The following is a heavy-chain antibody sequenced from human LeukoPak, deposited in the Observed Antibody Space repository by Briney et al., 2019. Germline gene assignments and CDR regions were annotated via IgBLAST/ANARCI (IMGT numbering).Heavy chain of an antibody. D-gene: IGHD2-2*02. Sequence: PSETLSLTCTVSGGSISSGGYYWSWIRQHPGKGLEWIGYIYYSGTTYYNPSLKSRLTISVDTSKSQFSLKLSSVTAADTAVYYCARYCSSTSCYTDAAFDIWGQGTMVTVSS. CDR1: GGSISSGGYY. J-gene: IGHJ3*02. V-gene: IGHV4-31*03. CDR2: IYYSGTT. CDR3: ARYCSSTSCYTDAAFDI.